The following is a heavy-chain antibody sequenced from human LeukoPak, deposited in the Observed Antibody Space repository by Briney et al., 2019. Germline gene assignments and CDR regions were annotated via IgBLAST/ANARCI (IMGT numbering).Heavy chain of an antibody. V-gene: IGHV1-2*02. Sequence: GASVKVSCKASGYTFTGYYMHWVRQAPGQGLEWMGWINPNSGGTNYAQKFQGRVTMTRDTSISTAYMELSRLRSDDTAMYYCASCRDGYNLCALDFWGQGTLVTVSS. CDR2: INPNSGGT. J-gene: IGHJ4*02. D-gene: IGHD5-24*01. CDR3: ASCRDGYNLCALDF. CDR1: GYTFTGYY.